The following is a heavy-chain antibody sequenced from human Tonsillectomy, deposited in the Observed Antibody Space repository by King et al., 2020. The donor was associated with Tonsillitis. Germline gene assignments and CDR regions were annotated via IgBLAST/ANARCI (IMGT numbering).Heavy chain of an antibody. CDR2: IKSKTDGGTT. J-gene: IGHJ4*02. D-gene: IGHD6-13*01. Sequence: EVQLVESGGGLVKPGGSLRLSCAASGFTFSNAWMSWVRQAPGKGLEWVGRIKSKTDGGTTDYAAPVKGRFTISRDDSKNTLYLQMNSLKTEDTAVYYCTTGILQYSSSVGHNRIDYWGQGTLVTVSS. CDR3: TTGILQYSSSVGHNRIDY. V-gene: IGHV3-15*01. CDR1: GFTFSNAW.